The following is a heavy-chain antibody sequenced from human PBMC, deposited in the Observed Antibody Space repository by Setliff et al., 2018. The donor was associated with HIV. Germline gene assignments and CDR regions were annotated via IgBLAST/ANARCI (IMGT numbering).Heavy chain of an antibody. Sequence: SETLSLTCAVYGGSFSDYYWSWIRQPPGKGLEWIGETNHSGSTNYNPSLKRRVTISVDTSKNQFSLKLNSVTAADTAVYYCARVRLELRQYWFDSWGQGSPVTV. J-gene: IGHJ5*01. CDR2: TNHSGST. CDR1: GGSFSDYY. V-gene: IGHV4-34*01. D-gene: IGHD1-7*01. CDR3: ARVRLELRQYWFDS.